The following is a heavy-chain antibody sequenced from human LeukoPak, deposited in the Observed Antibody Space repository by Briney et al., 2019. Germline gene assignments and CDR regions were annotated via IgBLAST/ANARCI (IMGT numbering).Heavy chain of an antibody. V-gene: IGHV3-21*01. J-gene: IGHJ4*02. D-gene: IGHD1-26*01. CDR2: ISSSSSYI. CDR1: GFTFSSYS. CDR3: ARIGGSYGGTNYFDY. Sequence: PGGSLRLSCAASGFTFSSYSMNWVRQAPGKGLEWVSSISSSSSYIYYADSVKGRFTISRDNAKNSLYLQMNSLRAEDTAVYYCARIGGSYGGTNYFDYWGQGTLVTVSS.